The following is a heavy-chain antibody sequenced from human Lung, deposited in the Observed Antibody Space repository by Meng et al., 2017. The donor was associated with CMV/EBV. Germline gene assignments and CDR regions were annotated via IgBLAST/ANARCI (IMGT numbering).Heavy chain of an antibody. Sequence: GGPLRLSCEASGFHFSGYWLSWVRQAPGKGLEWVANINQHGTTKYYADSLKGRFTISRDNTKNSLFLQIKSLRAEDTALYYCARELSSADYYFDYWGQGAPVTVSS. D-gene: IGHD2-2*01. CDR1: GFHFSGYW. V-gene: IGHV3-7*01. J-gene: IGHJ4*02. CDR3: ARELSSADYYFDY. CDR2: INQHGTTK.